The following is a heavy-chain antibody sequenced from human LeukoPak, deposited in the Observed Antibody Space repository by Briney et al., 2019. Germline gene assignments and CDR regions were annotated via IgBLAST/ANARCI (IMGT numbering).Heavy chain of an antibody. V-gene: IGHV1-24*01. CDR2: FDPEDGET. CDR3: ATNGRPKWYFDL. CDR1: GYTLTELS. Sequence: ASVKVSCKVSGYTLTELSMHWVRQAPGKGLEWMGGFDPEDGETIYAQKFQGRVTMTEDTSTDTAYMELSSLRSEDTAVYYCATNGRPKWYFDLWGRGTLVTVSS. J-gene: IGHJ2*01.